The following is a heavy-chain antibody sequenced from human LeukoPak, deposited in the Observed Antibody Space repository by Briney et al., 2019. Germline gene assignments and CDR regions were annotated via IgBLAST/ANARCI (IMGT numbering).Heavy chain of an antibody. Sequence: SQTLSLTWTVSGGSISSGGYYWSWIRQHPGKDLEWIGYIHYSGSTYYNPSLKSRVIISVDTSKNQFSLKLSSVTAADTAVYYCAREGCSSTSCYLPFDPWGQGTLVIVSS. CDR2: IHYSGST. V-gene: IGHV4-31*02. D-gene: IGHD2-2*01. CDR1: GGSISSGGYY. J-gene: IGHJ5*02. CDR3: AREGCSSTSCYLPFDP.